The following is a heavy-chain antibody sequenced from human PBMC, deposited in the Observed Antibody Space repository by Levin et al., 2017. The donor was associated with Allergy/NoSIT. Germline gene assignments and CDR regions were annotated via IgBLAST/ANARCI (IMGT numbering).Heavy chain of an antibody. CDR2: ISYDGSNK. V-gene: IGHV3-30*03. CDR1: GFTFSSYG. Sequence: GGSLRLSCAASGFTFSSYGMHWVRQAPGKGLEWVTVISYDGSNKYYADSVKGRFTISRDNSKNTLYLQMNSLRAEDTAVYYCARDLNRLTVTDAFDIWGQGTMVTVSS. J-gene: IGHJ3*02. D-gene: IGHD4-17*01. CDR3: ARDLNRLTVTDAFDI.